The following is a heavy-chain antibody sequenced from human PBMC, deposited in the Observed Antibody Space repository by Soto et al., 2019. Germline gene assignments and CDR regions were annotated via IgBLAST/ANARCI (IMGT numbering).Heavy chain of an antibody. CDR3: ARGWSSGLPLGELSSFDY. CDR2: INHSGST. CDR1: GGSFSGYY. Sequence: QVQLQQWGAGLLKPSETLSLTCAVYGGSFSGYYWSWIRQPPGKGLEWIGEINHSGSTNYNPSLKRRVTISVDTSKNQFSLKLSSVTAADTAVYYCARGWSSGLPLGELSSFDYWGQGTLVTVSS. V-gene: IGHV4-34*01. D-gene: IGHD3-16*02. J-gene: IGHJ4*02.